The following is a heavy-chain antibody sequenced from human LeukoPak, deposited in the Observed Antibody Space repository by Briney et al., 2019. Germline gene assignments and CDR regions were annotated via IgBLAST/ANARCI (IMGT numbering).Heavy chain of an antibody. CDR3: ARVYSSTHNWFDT. Sequence: SETLSLTCTVSGGSISTTSYFWAWIRQPPGEGLEWIGSIYYSGTTYFNSSPKSRVTISVERSKNHFSLKLSSVTVADTALYYCARVYSSTHNWFDTWGQGIQVTVSS. CDR1: GGSISTTSYF. D-gene: IGHD6-19*01. CDR2: IYYSGTT. J-gene: IGHJ5*02. V-gene: IGHV4-39*07.